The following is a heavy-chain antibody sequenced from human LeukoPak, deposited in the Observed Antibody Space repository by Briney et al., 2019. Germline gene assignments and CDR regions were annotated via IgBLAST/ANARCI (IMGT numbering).Heavy chain of an antibody. Sequence: GGSLRLSCAASGFTVSSNYMSWVRQAPGKGLEWVSVIYSGGSTYYADSVKGRFTISRDNSKNTLYLQMNSLRAEDTAIYYCARDPSYAAFDIWGRGTMVTVSS. J-gene: IGHJ3*02. CDR3: ARDPSYAAFDI. CDR2: IYSGGST. CDR1: GFTVSSNY. V-gene: IGHV3-66*01.